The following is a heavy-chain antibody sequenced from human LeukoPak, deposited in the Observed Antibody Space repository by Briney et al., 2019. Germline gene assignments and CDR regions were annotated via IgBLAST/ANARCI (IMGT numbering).Heavy chain of an antibody. V-gene: IGHV3-30-3*01. J-gene: IGHJ4*02. D-gene: IGHD3-10*01. CDR1: GFTFSSYA. Sequence: GGSLRLSCAASGFTFSSYAMHWVRQAPGKGLEWVAVISYDGSNKYYADSVKGRLTISRDNSKNTLYLQMNSLRAEDTAVYYCARDWTVYGSGKDWGQGTLVTVSS. CDR2: ISYDGSNK. CDR3: ARDWTVYGSGKD.